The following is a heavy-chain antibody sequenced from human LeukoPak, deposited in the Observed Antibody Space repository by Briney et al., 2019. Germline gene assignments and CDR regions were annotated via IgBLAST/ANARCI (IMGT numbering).Heavy chain of an antibody. CDR1: GFTFSSYS. V-gene: IGHV3-21*04. CDR3: ARVPREQWLVSGYYYMDV. CDR2: ISSSSSYI. Sequence: NPGGSLRLSCAASGFTFSSYSMNWVRQAPGKGLEWVSCISSSSSYIYNADSVKGRFTISRDNAKNSLYLQMNSLRAEDTAVYYCARVPREQWLVSGYYYMDVWGKGTTVTISS. D-gene: IGHD6-19*01. J-gene: IGHJ6*03.